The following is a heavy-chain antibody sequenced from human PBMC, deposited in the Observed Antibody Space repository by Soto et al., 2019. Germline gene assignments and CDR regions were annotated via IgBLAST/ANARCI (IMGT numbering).Heavy chain of an antibody. CDR1: GFTFTRYS. CDR3: EKDRIDIVRSISTSSAFDT. CDR2: ISSTTNYI. D-gene: IGHD2-8*01. Sequence: GGSLRLACAASGFTFTRYSMNWVRQAPGKGLEWVSSISSTTNYIYYGDSMKGRFTISRDNAKNSLYLQMNSLRAEDTAVYYCEKDRIDIVRSISTSSAFDTWGQG. J-gene: IGHJ3*02. V-gene: IGHV3-21*04.